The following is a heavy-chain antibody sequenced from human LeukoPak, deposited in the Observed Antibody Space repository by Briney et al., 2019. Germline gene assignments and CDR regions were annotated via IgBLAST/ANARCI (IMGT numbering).Heavy chain of an antibody. D-gene: IGHD3-10*01. CDR3: AREAHDKITMVPSGNWFDP. CDR2: IKQDGSEK. V-gene: IGHV3-7*01. CDR1: GFTFSSYW. Sequence: GGSLRLSCVASGFTFSSYWMSWVRQAPGKGLEWVANIKQDGSEKYYVDSVKGRFTISRDNAKNSLYLQMNSLRAEDTAVYYCAREAHDKITMVPSGNWFDPWGQGTLVTVSS. J-gene: IGHJ5*02.